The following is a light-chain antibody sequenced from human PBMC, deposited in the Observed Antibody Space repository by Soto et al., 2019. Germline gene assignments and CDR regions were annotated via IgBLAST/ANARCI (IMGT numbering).Light chain of an antibody. J-gene: IGKJ1*01. CDR3: QQYNNWPRWT. V-gene: IGKV3-15*01. CDR1: QSVSNN. CDR2: GAS. Sequence: EIVLTQSPGTLSLSPGERATLSCRASQSVSNNYLAWYQQKPGQAPRLLIYGASTRATGIPARFSGSGSGTEFTLTISSLQSEDFAVYYCQQYNNWPRWTFGQGTKVDIK.